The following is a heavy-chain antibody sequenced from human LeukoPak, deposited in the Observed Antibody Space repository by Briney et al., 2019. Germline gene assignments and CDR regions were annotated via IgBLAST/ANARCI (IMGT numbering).Heavy chain of an antibody. Sequence: GGSLRLSCAASGFTFRTYSMNWVRQAPGKGLEWVSSISSTSTYIYYVDSMKGRFIISRDNARNSLYLEMNSLRAEDTAVYYCARIIGISGTYPTDYWGQGTLVTVSS. V-gene: IGHV3-21*06. CDR2: ISSTSTYI. CDR1: GFTFRTYS. J-gene: IGHJ4*02. D-gene: IGHD1-26*01. CDR3: ARIIGISGTYPTDY.